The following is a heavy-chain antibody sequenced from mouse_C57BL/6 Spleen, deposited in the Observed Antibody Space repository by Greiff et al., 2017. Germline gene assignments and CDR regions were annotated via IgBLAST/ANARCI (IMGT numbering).Heavy chain of an antibody. CDR3: AREGIYYYGRDFDY. CDR1: GYTFTSYW. J-gene: IGHJ2*01. CDR2: IDPSDSYT. D-gene: IGHD1-1*01. V-gene: IGHV1-50*01. Sequence: QVQLQQSGAELVKPGASVKLSCKASGYTFTSYWMQWVKQRPGQGLEWIGEIDPSDSYTNYNQKFKGKATLTVDTSSSTAYMQLSSLTSEDSAVYYCAREGIYYYGRDFDYWGQGTTLTVSS.